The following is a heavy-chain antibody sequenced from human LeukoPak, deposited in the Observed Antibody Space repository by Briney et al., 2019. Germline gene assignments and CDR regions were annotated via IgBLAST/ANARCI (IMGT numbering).Heavy chain of an antibody. D-gene: IGHD3-9*01. Sequence: PSETLSLTCTVSGGSISSYYWSWIRQPPGKGLEWIGYIYYSGSTNYNPSLKSRVTISVDTSKNQFSLKLSSVTAADTAAYHCARQSKRDVLRYFDIWGQGTMVTVSS. CDR3: ARQSKRDVLRYFDI. CDR1: GGSISSYY. J-gene: IGHJ3*02. CDR2: IYYSGST. V-gene: IGHV4-59*08.